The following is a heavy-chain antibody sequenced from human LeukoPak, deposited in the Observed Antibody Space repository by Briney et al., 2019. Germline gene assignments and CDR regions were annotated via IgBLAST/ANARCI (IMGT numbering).Heavy chain of an antibody. V-gene: IGHV1-8*01. CDR2: MNPNSGNT. CDR1: GYTFTSYD. J-gene: IGHJ4*02. CDR3: AKDMTERWLTHTTVRLPDY. Sequence: ASVKVSCKASGYTFTSYDINWVRQATGQGLEWMGWMNPNSGNTGYAQKFQGRVTMTRNTSISTAYMELSSLRSEDTAAYYCAKDMTERWLTHTTVRLPDYWGQGTLVTVSS. D-gene: IGHD4-17*01.